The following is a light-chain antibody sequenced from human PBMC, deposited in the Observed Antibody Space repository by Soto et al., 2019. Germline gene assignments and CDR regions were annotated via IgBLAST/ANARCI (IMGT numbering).Light chain of an antibody. CDR3: LLYDGGAHVV. J-gene: IGLJ2*01. CDR1: TGAVTSGYC. CDR2: CTS. V-gene: IGLV7-43*01. Sequence: QTVVTQEPSLTVSPGGTVTLTCASSTGAVTSGYCPNWFQQKPGQPLRALIYCTSNKYSWTPARFSGSLLGGKAALTLSGVQPEDEAEYYCLLYDGGAHVVFGGGTQLTVL.